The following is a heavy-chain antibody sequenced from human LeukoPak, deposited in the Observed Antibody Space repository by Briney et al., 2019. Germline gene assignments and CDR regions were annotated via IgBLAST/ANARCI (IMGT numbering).Heavy chain of an antibody. Sequence: VYGGSFSGYYWSXIRQPPGKGLEWIGEINHSGSTYYNPSLKRRVTISVDTSKDQFSLKLSSVTAADTAVYYCAREPYYGSGSRWFDPWGQGTLVTVSS. D-gene: IGHD3-10*01. CDR1: GGSFSGYY. V-gene: IGHV4-34*01. J-gene: IGHJ5*02. CDR3: AREPYYGSGSRWFDP. CDR2: INHSGST.